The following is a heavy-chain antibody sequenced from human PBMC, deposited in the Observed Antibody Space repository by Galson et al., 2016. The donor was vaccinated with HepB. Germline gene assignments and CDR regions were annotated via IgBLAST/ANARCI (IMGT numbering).Heavy chain of an antibody. Sequence: TLSLTCTVSGGSISSGSYYWSWIRQPAGKGLEWIGRIYTSGSTNYNPSLKCRVTISVDTSKNQFSLTLSSVTAADAAVYYCAREVVVVAAPWAFDIWGQGTMVTVSS. D-gene: IGHD2-15*01. V-gene: IGHV4-61*02. CDR3: AREVVVVAAPWAFDI. CDR1: GGSISSGSYY. CDR2: IYTSGST. J-gene: IGHJ3*02.